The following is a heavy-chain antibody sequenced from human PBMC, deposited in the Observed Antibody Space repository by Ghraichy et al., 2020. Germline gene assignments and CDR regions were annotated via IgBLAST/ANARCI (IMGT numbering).Heavy chain of an antibody. CDR1: GDSVSSNSAA. V-gene: IGHV6-1*01. J-gene: IGHJ5*02. CDR3: ARDPSPVSGTIGWFEP. Sequence: TLSLTCAISGDSVSSNSAAWNWIRQSSSRGLEWLGRAYYRSKWYNDYGVSVKSRITINPDTSKNQFSLHLNSVTPEDTAVYYCARDPSPVSGTIGWFEPWGQGTLVTVSS. D-gene: IGHD6-19*01. CDR2: AYYRSKWYN.